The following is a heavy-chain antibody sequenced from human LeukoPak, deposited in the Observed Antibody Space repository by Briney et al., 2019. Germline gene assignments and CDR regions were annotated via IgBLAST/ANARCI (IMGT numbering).Heavy chain of an antibody. Sequence: ASAKVSCKASGYTFTSYYMHWVRQPPGQGLEWMGIITTSGGSTSYAQKFQGRVTMTRDTSTSTVYMGPSGLRAEDTGVYYCARGAQIVGASTWFGPWGQGTLVTVS. CDR3: ARGAQIVGASTWFGP. J-gene: IGHJ5*02. D-gene: IGHD1-26*01. CDR2: ITTSGGST. V-gene: IGHV1-46*03. CDR1: GYTFTSYY.